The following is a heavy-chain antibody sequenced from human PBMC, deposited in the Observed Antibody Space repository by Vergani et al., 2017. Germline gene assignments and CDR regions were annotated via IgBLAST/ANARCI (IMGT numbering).Heavy chain of an antibody. CDR3: TTVSRWLQFYWYFDL. Sequence: EVQLVESGGGLVKPGGSLRLSCAASGFTFSNAWMSWVRQAPGKGLEWVGRIKSETDGGTTDYAAPVKGRFTISRDDSKNTLYLQMNSLNTEDTAVYXCTTVSRWLQFYWYFDLWGRGTLVTVSS. V-gene: IGHV3-15*01. D-gene: IGHD5-24*01. J-gene: IGHJ2*01. CDR1: GFTFSNAW. CDR2: IKSETDGGTT.